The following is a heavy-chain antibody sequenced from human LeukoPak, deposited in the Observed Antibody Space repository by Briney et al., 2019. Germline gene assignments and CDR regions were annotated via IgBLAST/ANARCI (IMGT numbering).Heavy chain of an antibody. CDR1: GGSFSGYY. J-gene: IGHJ5*02. CDR3: AREEYYDSSGYYYGNGFDP. V-gene: IGHV4-34*01. D-gene: IGHD3-22*01. CDR2: INHSGST. Sequence: SETLSLTCAVYGGSFSGYYWSWIRQPPGKGPEWIGEINHSGSTNYNPSLKSRVTISVDTSKNQFSLKLSSVTAADTAVYYCAREEYYDSSGYYYGNGFDPWGQGTLVTVSS.